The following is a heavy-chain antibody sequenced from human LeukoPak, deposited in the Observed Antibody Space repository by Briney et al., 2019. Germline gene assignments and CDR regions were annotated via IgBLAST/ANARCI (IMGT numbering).Heavy chain of an antibody. Sequence: GGSLRLSCAASGFTFSGSAMHWVRQASGKGLEWVGRIRSEANSYATAYAASVKGRFTISRDDSKNTAYLQMNSLKTEDTAVYYCTSGSYGSSYWGQGTLVTVSS. V-gene: IGHV3-73*01. CDR2: IRSEANSYAT. D-gene: IGHD5-18*01. J-gene: IGHJ4*02. CDR1: GFTFSGSA. CDR3: TSGSYGSSY.